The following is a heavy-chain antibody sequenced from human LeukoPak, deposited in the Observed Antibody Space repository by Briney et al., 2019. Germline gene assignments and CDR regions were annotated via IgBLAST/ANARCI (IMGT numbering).Heavy chain of an antibody. CDR2: ISGSGGGT. V-gene: IGHV3-23*01. D-gene: IGHD4-17*01. CDR3: TKATGDYFWYFDL. Sequence: GGSLRLSCAASGFTFSNSAMSWVRQAPGKGLEWVSGISGSGGGTYYADSVKGRFTISRDNSKNTLYLQMNSLRVEDTAVYYCTKATGDYFWYFDLWGRGTLVTVSS. J-gene: IGHJ2*01. CDR1: GFTFSNSA.